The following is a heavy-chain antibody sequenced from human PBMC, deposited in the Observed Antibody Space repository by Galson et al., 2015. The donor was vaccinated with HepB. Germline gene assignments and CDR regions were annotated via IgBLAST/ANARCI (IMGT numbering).Heavy chain of an antibody. CDR3: AKAPGDILYYMDV. CDR1: GFTFSSSL. J-gene: IGHJ6*03. V-gene: IGHV3-23*01. D-gene: IGHD3-10*01. CDR2: ITEGGGST. Sequence: SLRLSCAASGFTFSSSLMTWVRQAPGKGLEWVSVITEGGGSTYYADSGKGRFIVSSDNSKNALYLQMNSLRVEDTAVYYCAKAPGDILYYMDVWGKGTTVSVSS.